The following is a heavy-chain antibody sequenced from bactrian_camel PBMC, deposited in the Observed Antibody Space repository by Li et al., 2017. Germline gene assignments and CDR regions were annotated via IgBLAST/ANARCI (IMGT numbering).Heavy chain of an antibody. D-gene: IGHD6*01. Sequence: HVQLVESGGGSVQAGGSLRLSCISSVDRHLSYCMAWFRQAPGQVREGVAGICSDGTTHYADSVKGRFTISRDNAKNTLYLQMNNLKPEDTATYYCVDDCYGSRYCLARRTNIWGQGTQVTVS. CDR2: ICSDGTT. CDR1: VDRHLSYC. CDR3: VDDCYGSRYCLARRTNI. J-gene: IGHJ4*01. V-gene: IGHV3S55*01.